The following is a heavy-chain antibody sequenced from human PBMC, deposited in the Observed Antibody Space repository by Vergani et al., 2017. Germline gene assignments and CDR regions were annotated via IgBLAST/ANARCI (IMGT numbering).Heavy chain of an antibody. D-gene: IGHD3-10*01. CDR1: GFTFDTYT. J-gene: IGHJ1*01. Sequence: EVQLLESGGGLVQPGGSRRLSCAGAGFTFDTYTMAYVRQAPGEGLGGVGRIGGGGGGGFDADSVKGRFTISRDNSKNTLFLQMNSLKDEDTAVYYCTTAWGLYYLHGEYFQYWGRGTLVSVSS. CDR3: TTAWGLYYLHGEYFQY. CDR2: IGGGGGGG. V-gene: IGHV3-23*01.